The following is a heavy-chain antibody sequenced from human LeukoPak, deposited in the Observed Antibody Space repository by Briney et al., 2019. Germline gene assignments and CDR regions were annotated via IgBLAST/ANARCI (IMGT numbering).Heavy chain of an antibody. D-gene: IGHD2-8*01. V-gene: IGHV3-30-3*01. CDR1: GLTFSSYA. CDR2: ISYDGSNK. J-gene: IGHJ4*02. CDR3: ARVGYYHYYFDY. Sequence: GGSLRLSCAASGLTFSSYAMHWVRKAPGKGLEWVAVISYDGSNKYYADSVKGRFTISRDNSKNTLYLQMNSLRAEDTAVYYCARVGYYHYYFDYWGQGTLVTVSS.